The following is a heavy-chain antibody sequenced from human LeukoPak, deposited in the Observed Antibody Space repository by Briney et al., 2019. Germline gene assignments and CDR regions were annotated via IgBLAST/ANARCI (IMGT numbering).Heavy chain of an antibody. D-gene: IGHD4-23*01. CDR2: INPNSGGT. V-gene: IGHV1-2*02. CDR3: ARLHDYGGNSVLLDY. Sequence: ASVKVSCKASGYTFTGYYMHWVRQAPGQGLEWMGWINPNSGGTNYAQKFQGRVTMTRDTSISTAYLQWSSLKASDTAMYYCARLHDYGGNSVLLDYWGQGTLVTVSS. CDR1: GYTFTGYY. J-gene: IGHJ4*02.